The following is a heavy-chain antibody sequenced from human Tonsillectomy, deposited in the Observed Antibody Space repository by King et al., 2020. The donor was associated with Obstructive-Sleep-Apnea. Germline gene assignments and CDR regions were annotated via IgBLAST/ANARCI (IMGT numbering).Heavy chain of an antibody. CDR1: GGSITNYY. D-gene: IGHD4-17*01. Sequence: VQLQESGPGLVKPSETLSLTCTVSGGSITNYYWSWIRQPPGRGLEWIGDMFSSGNTNYNPSLKSRVAISADTSKIQFSLRLSSVTAADTAIYYCARHRGLEDSGDYGDYFDYWGQGTLVTVSS. CDR3: ARHRGLEDSGDYGDYFDY. J-gene: IGHJ4*02. CDR2: MFSSGNT. V-gene: IGHV4-59*08.